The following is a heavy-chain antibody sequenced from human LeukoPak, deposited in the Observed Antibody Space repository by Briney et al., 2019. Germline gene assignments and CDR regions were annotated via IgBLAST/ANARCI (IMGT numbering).Heavy chain of an antibody. V-gene: IGHV3-53*01. CDR2: IYSDGST. D-gene: IGHD6-13*01. Sequence: GGSLRLSCTASGFTVSSNYMSWVRHAQGKGPEWVSVIYSDGSTYYADSVKGRFTISRDTSKNTLYLQMNSLRTEDTAVYYCARDLAAGGTYPHYWGQGTLVSVSS. CDR1: GFTVSSNY. CDR3: ARDLAAGGTYPHY. J-gene: IGHJ4*02.